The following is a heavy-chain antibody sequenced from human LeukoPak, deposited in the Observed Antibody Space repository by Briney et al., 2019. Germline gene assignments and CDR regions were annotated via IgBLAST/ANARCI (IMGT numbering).Heavy chain of an antibody. D-gene: IGHD6-13*01. CDR2: IIPIFGTA. CDR3: ARGEDEEQQLSPFDY. CDR1: GGSFSSYA. J-gene: IGHJ4*02. Sequence: SVKVSCKASGGSFSSYAISWVRQAPGQGLEWMGGIIPIFGTANYAQKFQGRVTITADESTSTAYMELSSLRSEDTAVYYCARGEDEEQQLSPFDYWGQGTLVTVSS. V-gene: IGHV1-69*13.